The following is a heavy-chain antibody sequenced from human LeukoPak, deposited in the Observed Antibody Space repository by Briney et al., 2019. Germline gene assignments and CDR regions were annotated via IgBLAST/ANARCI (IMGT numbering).Heavy chain of an antibody. Sequence: PGGSLRLSCEGFGFAVSTYSMHRVRQTPGQGLVWVSRLNSDGIRTDYADSVRGRFTISRDNAKNTFYMYMDSLRAEDTAVYYCARAGFYNGYDYWGQGTLVTVSS. CDR1: GFAVSTYS. CDR3: ARAGFYNGYDY. J-gene: IGHJ4*02. D-gene: IGHD5-18*01. V-gene: IGHV3-74*01. CDR2: LNSDGIRT.